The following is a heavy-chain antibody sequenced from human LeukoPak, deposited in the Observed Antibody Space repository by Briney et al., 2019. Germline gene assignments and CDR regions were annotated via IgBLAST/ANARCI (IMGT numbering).Heavy chain of an antibody. Sequence: SETLSLTCTVSGGSISSGGYYWSWIRQHPGKGLEWIGYIYYSGSTYYNPSLKSRVTISVDTSKNQFSLKLSSVTAADTAMYYCARDGYDSSGYFNWFDPWGQGTLVTVSS. CDR2: IYYSGST. J-gene: IGHJ5*02. V-gene: IGHV4-31*03. CDR3: ARDGYDSSGYFNWFDP. CDR1: GGSISSGGYY. D-gene: IGHD3-22*01.